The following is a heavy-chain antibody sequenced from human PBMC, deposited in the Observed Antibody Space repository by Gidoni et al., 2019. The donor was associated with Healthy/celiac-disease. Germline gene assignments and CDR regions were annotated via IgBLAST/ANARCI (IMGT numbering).Heavy chain of an antibody. J-gene: IGHJ5*02. CDR3: TSSRRNYGWNWFDP. V-gene: IGHV3-73*01. Sequence: EVQLVESGGGLVPPGGSLTLSCAASGFTFSGSAMHGVRQASGKGLEWVGRISSKANSYAIAFAASVKGSFTISRDDLKNMAYLQMTSLKTEDTAVYYCTSSRRNYGWNWFDPWGQGTLVTVSS. CDR2: ISSKANSYAI. CDR1: GFTFSGSA. D-gene: IGHD4-4*01.